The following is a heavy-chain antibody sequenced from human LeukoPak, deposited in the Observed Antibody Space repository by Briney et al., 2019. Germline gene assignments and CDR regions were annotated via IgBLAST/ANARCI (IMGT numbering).Heavy chain of an antibody. CDR1: GGSLSSSNW. CDR2: IYHSGST. Sequence: SETLSLTCAVSGGSLSSSNWWSWVRQPPGKGLEWIGEIYHSGSTNYNPSLKSRVTISVDTSKNQFSLKLSSVTAADTAVYYCASSPYYGSGSYYPFDIWGQGTMVTVSS. D-gene: IGHD3-10*01. J-gene: IGHJ3*02. CDR3: ASSPYYGSGSYYPFDI. V-gene: IGHV4-4*02.